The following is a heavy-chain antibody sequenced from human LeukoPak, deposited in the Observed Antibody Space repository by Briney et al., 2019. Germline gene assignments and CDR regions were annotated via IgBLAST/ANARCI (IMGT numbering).Heavy chain of an antibody. CDR3: AKKRLVAGTAGFDS. J-gene: IGHJ4*02. Sequence: GGSLRLSCAASGFTFSNAWMNWVRQAPGKGLEWVSIISASSGTTYYADSVKGRFTISRDNSKNTLYLQMNSLRAEDTAVYYCAKKRLVAGTAGFDSWGQGTLVTVSS. CDR1: GFTFSNAW. D-gene: IGHD6-19*01. CDR2: ISASSGTT. V-gene: IGHV3-23*01.